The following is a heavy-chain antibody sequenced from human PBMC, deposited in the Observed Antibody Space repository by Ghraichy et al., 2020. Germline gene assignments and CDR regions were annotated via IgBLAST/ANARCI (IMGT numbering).Heavy chain of an antibody. CDR3: ARDPVGLELGPFYY. V-gene: IGHV3-30*04. J-gene: IGHJ4*02. CDR2: KSYEGSNK. CDR1: GFTFSSYT. Sequence: GGSLRLSCAASGFTFSSYTMHWVSQAQGKGPEWVAVKSYEGSNKYYADSVKGRFTISRDNSKNTLYLQMNSLRAEDTAGYYCARDPVGLELGPFYYWGQGTLVTVSS. D-gene: IGHD1-7*01.